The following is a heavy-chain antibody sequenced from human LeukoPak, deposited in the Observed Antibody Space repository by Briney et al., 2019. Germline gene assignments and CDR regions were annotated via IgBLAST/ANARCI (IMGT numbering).Heavy chain of an antibody. V-gene: IGHV1-18*01. Sequence: ASVKVSCKASGYTFTSYGISWVRQAPGQGLEWMGWISAYNGNTNYAQKLQGRVTMTTDTPTSTAYMELRSLRSDDTAVYYCARHGIVVVVAATYYYYGMDVWGQGTTVTVSS. J-gene: IGHJ6*02. CDR3: ARHGIVVVVAATYYYYGMDV. D-gene: IGHD2-15*01. CDR1: GYTFTSYG. CDR2: ISAYNGNT.